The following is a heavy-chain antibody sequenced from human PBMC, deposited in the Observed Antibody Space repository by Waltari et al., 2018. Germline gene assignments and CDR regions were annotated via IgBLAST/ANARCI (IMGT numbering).Heavy chain of an antibody. CDR3: ATRSGLGDAFDI. CDR2: IYSGGST. Sequence: EVQLLESGGGLVQPGGSLRLSCAASGFTFSSSAMSWARQAPGKGLEWVSVIYSGGSTYYADSVKGRFTISRDNSKNTLYLQMNSLRAEDTAVYYCATRSGLGDAFDIWGQGTMVTVSS. D-gene: IGHD6-19*01. V-gene: IGHV3-23*03. J-gene: IGHJ3*02. CDR1: GFTFSSSA.